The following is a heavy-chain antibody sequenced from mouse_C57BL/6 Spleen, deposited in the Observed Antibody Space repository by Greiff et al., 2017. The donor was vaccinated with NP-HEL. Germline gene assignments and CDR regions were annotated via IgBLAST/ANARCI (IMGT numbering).Heavy chain of an antibody. D-gene: IGHD2-4*01. Sequence: VQLQQPGAELVKPGASVKMSCKASGYTFTSYWITWVKQRPGQGLEWIGDIYPGSGSTNYNAKFKSKATLTVEPSSSTAYMQLSSLTSEDSAVYYCARVGYYDYDVWCAYWGQGTLVTVSA. J-gene: IGHJ3*01. CDR3: ARVGYYDYDVWCAY. CDR1: GYTFTSYW. CDR2: IYPGSGST. V-gene: IGHV1-55*01.